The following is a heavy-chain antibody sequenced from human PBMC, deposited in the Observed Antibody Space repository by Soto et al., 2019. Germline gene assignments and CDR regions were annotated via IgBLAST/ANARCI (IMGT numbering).Heavy chain of an antibody. V-gene: IGHV4-59*01. CDR1: GGSISGYY. CDR3: VRDGFNSGLAAHYFDY. Sequence: SETLSLTCTVTGGSISGYYWSWIRQPPGKGLEWIGSVYYSGSTNYNPSLKSRLTMSVDTSKQQFSLKLSSVTAADTALFYGVRDGFNSGLAAHYFDYWGQGTLVTVSS. J-gene: IGHJ4*02. D-gene: IGHD6-19*01. CDR2: VYYSGST.